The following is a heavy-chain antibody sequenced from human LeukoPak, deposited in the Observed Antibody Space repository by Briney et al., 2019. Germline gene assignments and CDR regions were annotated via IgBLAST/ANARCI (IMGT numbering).Heavy chain of an antibody. CDR3: ARGAYYYDSSGYYYGRYFDL. CDR1: GGSISNYW. V-gene: IGHV4-59*01. CDR2: VFDSGGT. D-gene: IGHD3-22*01. Sequence: SETLSLTCTVSGGSISNYWWSWIRQPPGKGLEWIGYVFDSGGTNYNPSLKSRVTISVDTSKNQFSLKLSSVTAADTAVYYCARGAYYYDSSGYYYGRYFDLWGRGTLVTVSS. J-gene: IGHJ2*01.